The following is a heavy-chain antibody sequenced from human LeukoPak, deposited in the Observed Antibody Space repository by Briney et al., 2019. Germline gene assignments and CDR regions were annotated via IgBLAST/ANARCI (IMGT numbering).Heavy chain of an antibody. D-gene: IGHD2-2*01. V-gene: IGHV3-7*01. Sequence: GGSLRLSCAASGFTFSSYWMSWVRQAPGKGLEWVANIKQDGSEKYYVDSVKGRFTISRDNAKNSLYLQMNSLRAEDTAVYYCARGGVVVPAAMGYWGQGTLVTVSS. CDR2: IKQDGSEK. CDR3: ARGGVVVPAAMGY. J-gene: IGHJ4*02. CDR1: GFTFSSYW.